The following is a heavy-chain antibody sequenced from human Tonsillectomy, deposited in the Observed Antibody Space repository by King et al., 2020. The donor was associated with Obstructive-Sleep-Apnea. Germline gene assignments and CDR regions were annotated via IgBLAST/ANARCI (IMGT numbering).Heavy chain of an antibody. J-gene: IGHJ4*02. D-gene: IGHD2-8*01. V-gene: IGHV5-10-1*03. CDR3: ARLGCTNGVCYISDY. Sequence: VQLVQSGAEVKKPGESLRISCKGSGYSFTSYWINWVRQMPGKGLEWMGRIDPTDSYTNYSPSFQGHVTISADKSISTAYLQWSSLKASDTAVYYCARLGCTNGVCYISDYWGQGTLVTVSS. CDR1: GYSFTSYW. CDR2: IDPTDSYT.